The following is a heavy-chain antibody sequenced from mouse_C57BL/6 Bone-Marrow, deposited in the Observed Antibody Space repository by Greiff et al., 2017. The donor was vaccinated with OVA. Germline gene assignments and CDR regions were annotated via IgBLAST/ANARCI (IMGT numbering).Heavy chain of an antibody. D-gene: IGHD1-1*01. Sequence: ESGGGLVQPGGSMKLSCVASGFTFSTYWMNWVRPSPEKGLEWVAQIRLKSDNYATHYAESVKGRFTISRDDSKSSVYLQMNNLRAEDTGIYYCTPYGRGYWGQGTTLTVSS. CDR2: IRLKSDNYAT. V-gene: IGHV6-3*01. J-gene: IGHJ2*01. CDR3: TPYGRGY. CDR1: GFTFSTYW.